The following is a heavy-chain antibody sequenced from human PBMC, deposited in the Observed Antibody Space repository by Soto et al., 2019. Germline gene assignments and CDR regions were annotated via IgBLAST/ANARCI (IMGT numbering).Heavy chain of an antibody. CDR2: INPNSGAT. J-gene: IGHJ4*02. CDR3: ARGPRVLAPTPSFFDF. Sequence: ASVKVSCKTSGYTFTDYYVHWVRQAPGQGLEWMGWINPNSGATNYAQKFQGWVTMTRDTSISTAYMELTRLRSADTAVYYCARGPRVLAPTPSFFDFWGQGTLVTVSS. CDR1: GYTFTDYY. V-gene: IGHV1-2*04. D-gene: IGHD6-6*01.